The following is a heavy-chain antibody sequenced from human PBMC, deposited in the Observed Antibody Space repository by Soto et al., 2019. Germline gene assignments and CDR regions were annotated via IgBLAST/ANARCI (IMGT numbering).Heavy chain of an antibody. CDR1: GGSISNYY. J-gene: IGHJ5*02. CDR2: IFYSGST. D-gene: IGHD6-19*01. V-gene: IGHV4-59*12. Sequence: SETLSLTCKVSGGSISNYYWNWIRQPPGKGLEWIGYIFYSGSTNYNPSLKSRLIISVDKSKNQFSLKLRSVSAADTAVYYCARDRRYSSGWYSFDPWGQGTLVTVSS. CDR3: ARDRRYSSGWYSFDP.